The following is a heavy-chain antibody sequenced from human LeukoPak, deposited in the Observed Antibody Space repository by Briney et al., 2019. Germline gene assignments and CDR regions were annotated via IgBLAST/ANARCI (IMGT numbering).Heavy chain of an antibody. V-gene: IGHV3-9*01. J-gene: IGHJ4*02. CDR3: AKATITMISYIGVSFDY. D-gene: IGHD3-22*01. Sequence: GRSLRLSCAASGFTFDDYAMHWVRQAPGKGLEWVSGISWNSGSIGYADSVKGRFTISRDNAKNSLYLQMNSLRAEDTALYYCAKATITMISYIGVSFDYWGQGTLVTVSS. CDR2: ISWNSGSI. CDR1: GFTFDDYA.